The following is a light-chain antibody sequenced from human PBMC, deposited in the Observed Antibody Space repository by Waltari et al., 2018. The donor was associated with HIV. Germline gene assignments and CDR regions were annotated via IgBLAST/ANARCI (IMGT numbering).Light chain of an antibody. Sequence: HSSLPQPRSFSFSPFHSVTISCPGSNNDIGSYSYVSCYPHPPGEAPQVIIYDVDQRPSGVPDRFSGSRSGNTASLTISGLQTEDESDYYCCSYAGTNIWVFGTGNKVTV. J-gene: IGLJ1*01. V-gene: IGLV2-11*01. CDR1: NNDIGSYSY. CDR2: DVD. CDR3: CSYAGTNIWV.